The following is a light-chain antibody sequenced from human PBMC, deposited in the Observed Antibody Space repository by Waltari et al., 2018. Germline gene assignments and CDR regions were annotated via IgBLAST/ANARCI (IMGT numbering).Light chain of an antibody. V-gene: IGLV1-51*02. J-gene: IGLJ3*02. CDR2: EDY. Sequence: QSVLTQPPPVSAAPGPAVTISCSGTTSNIGIHYVFWDPHLSGTAPKLLIDEDYKRPPGIPDRFSGSKSGTSASLAITGLQTGDEADYYCGAWDSSLRSWLFGGGTKVTAL. CDR3: GAWDSSLRSWL. CDR1: TSNIGIHY.